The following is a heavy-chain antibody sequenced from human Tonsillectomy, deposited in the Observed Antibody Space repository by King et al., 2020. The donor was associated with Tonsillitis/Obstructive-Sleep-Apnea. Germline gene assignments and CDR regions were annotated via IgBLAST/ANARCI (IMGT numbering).Heavy chain of an antibody. J-gene: IGHJ4*02. Sequence: VQLVESGGDLVQPGGSLRLSCAASGLTFSNYAMSWVRQAPGKGLEWVSAISGNGGSTYYADSVKGRFTIPRDNSKNTLYLQMNSLRAEDTAVYYCANRNYYGSGSYFYYFDYWGQGTLVTVSS. D-gene: IGHD3-10*01. CDR3: ANRNYYGSGSYFYYFDY. V-gene: IGHV3-23*04. CDR1: GLTFSNYA. CDR2: ISGNGGST.